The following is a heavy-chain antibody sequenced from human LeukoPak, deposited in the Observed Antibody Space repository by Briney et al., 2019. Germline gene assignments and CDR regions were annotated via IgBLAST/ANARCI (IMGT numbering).Heavy chain of an antibody. D-gene: IGHD6-6*01. CDR3: AARYSSSLLVY. J-gene: IGHJ4*02. V-gene: IGHV3-30*01. Sequence: GRSLRLSCAASGFTFSSYAMHWVRQAPGKGLEWVAVISYDGSTIYYADSVKGRFTISRDNSKNTLYLQMNSLRAEDTAVYYCAARYSSSLLVYWGQGTLVTVSS. CDR1: GFTFSSYA. CDR2: ISYDGSTI.